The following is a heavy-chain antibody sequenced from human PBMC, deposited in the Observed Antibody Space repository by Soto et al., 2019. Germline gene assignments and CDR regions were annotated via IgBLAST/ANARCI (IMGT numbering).Heavy chain of an antibody. CDR2: IYWNDDK. CDR1: GFSLSTSGVG. Sequence: SGPTLVNPTQTLTPTCTFSGFSLSTSGVGVGWIRQPPGKALEWLALIYWNDDKRYSPSLKSRLTITKDTSKNQVVLTMTNMDPVDTATYYCAHRRGDSSSPNWFDPWGQGTLVTVSS. J-gene: IGHJ5*02. V-gene: IGHV2-5*01. CDR3: AHRRGDSSSPNWFDP. D-gene: IGHD6-13*01.